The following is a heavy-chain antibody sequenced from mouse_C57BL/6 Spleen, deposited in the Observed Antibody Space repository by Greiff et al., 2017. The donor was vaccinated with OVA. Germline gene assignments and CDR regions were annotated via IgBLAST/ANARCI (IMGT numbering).Heavy chain of an antibody. D-gene: IGHD2-1*01. V-gene: IGHV1-82*01. CDR3: ARGSTPDY. CDR2: IYPGDGDT. J-gene: IGHJ2*01. CDR1: GYAFSSSW. Sequence: QVQLQQSGPELVKPGASVKISCKAPGYAFSSSWMNWVKQRPGKGLEWIGRIYPGDGDTNYNGKFKGKATLTADKSSSTAYMQLSSLTSEDSAVYCCARGSTPDYWGQGTTLTVSS.